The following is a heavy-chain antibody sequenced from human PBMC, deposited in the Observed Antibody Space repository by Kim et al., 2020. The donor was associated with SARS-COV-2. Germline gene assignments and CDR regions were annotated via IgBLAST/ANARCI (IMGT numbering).Heavy chain of an antibody. V-gene: IGHV3-13*04. CDR1: GFTFSSYD. J-gene: IGHJ3*02. Sequence: GGSLRLSCAASGFTFSSYDMHWVRQATGKGLEWVSAIGTAGDTYYPGSVKGRFTISRENAKNSLYLQMNSLRAGDTAVYYCARALTIFGVADAFDIWGQGTMVTVSS. CDR3: ARALTIFGVADAFDI. CDR2: IGTAGDT. D-gene: IGHD3-3*01.